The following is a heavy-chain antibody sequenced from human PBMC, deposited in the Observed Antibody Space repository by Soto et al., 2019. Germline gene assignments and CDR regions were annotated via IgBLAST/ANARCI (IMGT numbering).Heavy chain of an antibody. J-gene: IGHJ5*01. D-gene: IGHD3-3*01. Sequence: SETLSLTCTVSGGSISSGGYYWSWIRQHPGKGLEWIGYIYYSGSTYYNPSLKSRVTISVDTSKNQLSLKLSSVTAADTAVYYCARHRAQDFRVVSFGWFDPSGQGTLLTVSS. CDR3: ARHRAQDFRVVSFGWFDP. CDR2: IYYSGST. V-gene: IGHV4-31*03. CDR1: GGSISSGGYY.